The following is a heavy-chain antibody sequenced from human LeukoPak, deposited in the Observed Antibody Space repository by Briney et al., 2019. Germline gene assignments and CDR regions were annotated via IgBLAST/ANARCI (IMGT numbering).Heavy chain of an antibody. Sequence: SETLSLTCTVSGGSISSYYWSWIRQPPGKGLEWIGYIYYSGSTNYNPSLKSRVTISVDTSKNQFSLKLSSVTAADTAVYYCARGDYDILTGYYPPWGFDPWGQGALVTVSS. CDR3: ARGDYDILTGYYPPWGFDP. V-gene: IGHV4-59*12. CDR1: GGSISSYY. CDR2: IYYSGST. J-gene: IGHJ5*02. D-gene: IGHD3-9*01.